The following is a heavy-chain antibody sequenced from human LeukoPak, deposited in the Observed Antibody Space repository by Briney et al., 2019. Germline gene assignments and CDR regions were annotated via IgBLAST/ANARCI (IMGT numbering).Heavy chain of an antibody. CDR3: AKCTRVGSLWDY. Sequence: GGSLRLSCAASGFTFSTYGMSWVRQAPGKGLEWVSVISDSGGSTYYADSVKGRFTISRDNSKNTLYLQMNSLRAEDTAVYYCAKCTRVGSLWDYWGQGTLVTVSS. J-gene: IGHJ4*02. CDR2: ISDSGGST. CDR1: GFTFSTYG. V-gene: IGHV3-23*01. D-gene: IGHD1-1*01.